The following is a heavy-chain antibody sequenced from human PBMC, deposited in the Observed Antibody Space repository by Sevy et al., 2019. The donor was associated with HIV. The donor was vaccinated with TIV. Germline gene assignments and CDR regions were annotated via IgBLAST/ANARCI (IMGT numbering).Heavy chain of an antibody. CDR2: IYSGGSI. Sequence: GGSLRLSCEASGFTVSSNYMSWVRQAPGRGLEWVSVIYSGGSIYYADSVKGRFTISRDNFKNTLYLQMNSLRAEETAVYYCASSQAYYYDSSGYYYTWGAFDIWGQGTMVTVSS. CDR1: GFTVSSNY. D-gene: IGHD3-22*01. CDR3: ASSQAYYYDSSGYYYTWGAFDI. V-gene: IGHV3-53*01. J-gene: IGHJ3*02.